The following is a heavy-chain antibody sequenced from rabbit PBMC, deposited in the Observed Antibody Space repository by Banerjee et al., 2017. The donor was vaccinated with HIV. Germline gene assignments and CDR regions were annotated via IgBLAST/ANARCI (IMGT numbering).Heavy chain of an antibody. Sequence: QSLEESGGDLVKPGASLTLTCTASGFSFSSSYYMCWFRQAPGKGPEWIACIYVGSGSIWYASWAKGRFTISKTSSTTVTLQMTSLTAADTATYFCARDSDYGFNLWGPGTLVTVS. CDR3: ARDSDYGFNL. CDR2: IYVGSGSI. D-gene: IGHD2-1*01. J-gene: IGHJ4*01. CDR1: GFSFSSSYY. V-gene: IGHV1S40*01.